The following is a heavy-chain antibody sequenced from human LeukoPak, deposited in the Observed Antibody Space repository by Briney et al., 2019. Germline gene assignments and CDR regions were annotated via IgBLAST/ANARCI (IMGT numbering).Heavy chain of an antibody. J-gene: IGHJ4*02. CDR2: ISNNFYI. Sequence: GGSLRLSCAASGFTFSSYSMNWVRQAPGKGLEWVSSISNNFYIYYADSLKGRFTISRDNAKKSLYLQMNSLRADDTAVYYCARDSLYCSRTNCYTDFDYWGQGTLVTVSS. D-gene: IGHD2-2*02. CDR1: GFTFSSYS. V-gene: IGHV3-21*01. CDR3: ARDSLYCSRTNCYTDFDY.